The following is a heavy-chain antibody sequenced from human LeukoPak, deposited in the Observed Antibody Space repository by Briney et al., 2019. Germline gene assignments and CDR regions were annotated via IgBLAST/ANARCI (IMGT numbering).Heavy chain of an antibody. D-gene: IGHD4-11*01. Sequence: ASVKVAYKASGYTFTSHYIHWLRQAPGQHLEWMGVIHPSGGSTNYAQGFQGRVTMTRDTSTSTVYMELSSLSSEDTALYCARTQDYSIYWYFDLSGPGTLVSDSS. J-gene: IGHJ2*01. CDR1: GYTFTSHY. V-gene: IGHV1-46*01. CDR2: IHPSGGST. CDR3: RTQDYSIYWYFDL.